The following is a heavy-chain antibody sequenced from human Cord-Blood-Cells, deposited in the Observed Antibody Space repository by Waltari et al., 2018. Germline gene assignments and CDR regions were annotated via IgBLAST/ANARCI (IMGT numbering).Heavy chain of an antibody. CDR2: INPSGGST. CDR1: GYTFTSYY. J-gene: IGHJ6*02. Sequence: QVQLVQSGAEVKKPGASVKVSCKAAGYTFTSYYTHWVRPAPGQGLEWMGIINPSGGSTSYAQKFQGRVTITRDTSTSTVYMELSSLRSEDTAVYYCARDLRYSGYDYYYYGMDVWGQGTTVTVSS. D-gene: IGHD5-12*01. V-gene: IGHV1-46*01. CDR3: ARDLRYSGYDYYYYGMDV.